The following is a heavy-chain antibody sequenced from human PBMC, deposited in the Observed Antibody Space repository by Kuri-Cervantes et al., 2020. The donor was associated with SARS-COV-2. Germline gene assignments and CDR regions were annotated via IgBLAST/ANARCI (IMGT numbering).Heavy chain of an antibody. CDR1: GGSISSYY. CDR2: IYTSGST. Sequence: SETLSHTCTVSGGSISSYYWSWIRQPAGKGLEWIGRIYTSGSTNYNPSLKSRVTMSVDTSKNQFSLKLNSVTAADTAIYYCARHRKIYDYWGGRGYFYYYMDVCGSGTTVTVSS. D-gene: IGHD3-3*01. CDR3: ARHRKIYDYWGGRGYFYYYMDV. V-gene: IGHV4-4*07. J-gene: IGHJ6*03.